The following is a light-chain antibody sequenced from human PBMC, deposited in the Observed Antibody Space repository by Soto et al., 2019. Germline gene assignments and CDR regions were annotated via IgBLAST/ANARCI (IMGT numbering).Light chain of an antibody. J-gene: IGKJ3*01. CDR2: GAS. V-gene: IGKV3-20*01. CDR1: QSVSSSY. CDR3: QQYGSSPK. Sequence: ERVMTQSPATLSVSPGERATLSCRASQSVSSSYLAWYQQKPGQAPRLLIYGASSRATGIPDRFSGSGSGTDFTLTISRLEPEDFAVYYCQQYGSSPKFGPGTKVDIK.